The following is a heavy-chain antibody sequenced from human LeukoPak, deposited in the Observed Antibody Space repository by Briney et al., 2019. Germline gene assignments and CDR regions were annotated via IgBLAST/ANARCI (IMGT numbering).Heavy chain of an antibody. Sequence: SETLSLTCAVYGGSFSGYYWSWIRQPPGKGLEWIGEINHSGSTNYNPSLKSRVTISVDTSKNQFSLKLSSVTAADTAVYYRARGMHYYDSSGYRYWGQGTLATVSS. D-gene: IGHD3-22*01. J-gene: IGHJ4*02. CDR3: ARGMHYYDSSGYRY. CDR1: GGSFSGYY. V-gene: IGHV4-34*01. CDR2: INHSGST.